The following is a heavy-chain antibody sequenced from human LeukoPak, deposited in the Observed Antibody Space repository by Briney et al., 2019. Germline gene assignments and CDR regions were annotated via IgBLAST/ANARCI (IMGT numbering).Heavy chain of an antibody. D-gene: IGHD3-10*01. CDR1: GFTFGDYA. CDR2: IRSKAYGGTT. V-gene: IGHV3-49*03. CDR3: TRSGGQLLWFGGLLTFDY. Sequence: SVRLLCTVSGFTFGDYAMSWFRQAPGKGLAWVGFIRSKAYGGTTEYAASVKGRFTITRDDSKSTAYLQMNSLKTDDTAVNYCTRSGGQLLWFGGLLTFDYWGQGTLVTVSS. J-gene: IGHJ4*02.